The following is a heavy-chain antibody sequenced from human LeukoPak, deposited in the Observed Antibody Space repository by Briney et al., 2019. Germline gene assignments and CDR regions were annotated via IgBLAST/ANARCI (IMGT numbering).Heavy chain of an antibody. Sequence: GGSLRLSCAASGFTFSSYWMSWVRQAPGKGLEWVSSISTSSSYIYYADSMKGRFTISRDNAKNSLYLQMNSLRAEDTAVYYCARSPDNYYYHYMDVWGKGTTVTISS. V-gene: IGHV3-21*01. CDR1: GFTFSSYW. CDR2: ISTSSSYI. CDR3: ARSPDNYYYHYMDV. J-gene: IGHJ6*03. D-gene: IGHD5-24*01.